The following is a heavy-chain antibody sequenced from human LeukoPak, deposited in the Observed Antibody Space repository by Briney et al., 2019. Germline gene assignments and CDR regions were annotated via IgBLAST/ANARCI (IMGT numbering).Heavy chain of an antibody. V-gene: IGHV7-4-1*02. D-gene: IGHD5-12*01. CDR2: INTHTRKP. CDR1: GYTFSNYA. Sequence: ASVKVSCKASGYTFSNYAITWVRQAPGQGLEWMGWINTHTRKPTYTRGFTGRFVFSLDTSVSTGYLQINSLKAEDTAVYYCAKDSTDIVALEAFDIWGQGTVVTVSS. J-gene: IGHJ3*02. CDR3: AKDSTDIVALEAFDI.